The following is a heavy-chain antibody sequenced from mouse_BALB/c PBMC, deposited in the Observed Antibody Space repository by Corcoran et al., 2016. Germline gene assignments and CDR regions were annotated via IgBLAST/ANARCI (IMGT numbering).Heavy chain of an antibody. CDR2: INTYTGEP. CDR1: GYTFTNYG. V-gene: IGHV9-3-1*01. J-gene: IGHJ4*01. Sequence: QNQLVQSGPELKKPGETVKISCKASGYTFTNYGMNWVQQAPGKGLKWMGWINTYTGEPTYADDFKGRFAFSLETSASTAYFQMNNLKNEDTATYFCARGRRDYYAMDYWGQGTSVTVSS. CDR3: ARGRRDYYAMDY.